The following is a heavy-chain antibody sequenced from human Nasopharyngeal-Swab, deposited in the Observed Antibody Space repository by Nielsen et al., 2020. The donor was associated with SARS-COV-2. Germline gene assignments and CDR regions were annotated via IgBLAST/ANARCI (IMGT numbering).Heavy chain of an antibody. CDR2: ISYEGSKK. CDR1: GFSFNNYG. V-gene: IGHV3-30*18. D-gene: IGHD3-10*01. CDR3: AKANVLFWFGQFKNDGFDI. Sequence: GGSLTLSCTASGFSFNNYGMHWVRQAPGKGLGWVAVISYEGSKKYYAESVEGRFTISRDYSKSTLYLQMNSLRPEDTAMYYCAKANVLFWFGQFKNDGFDIWGQGTMVAVSS. J-gene: IGHJ3*02.